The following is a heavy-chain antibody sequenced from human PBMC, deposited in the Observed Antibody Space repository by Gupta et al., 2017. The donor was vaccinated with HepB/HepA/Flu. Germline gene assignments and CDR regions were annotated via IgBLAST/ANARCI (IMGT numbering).Heavy chain of an antibody. CDR3: ARQVGCLEWQSDYFDY. Sequence: QLQLQESGPGLVKPSDTLSRTCTVSAGSISSSSYYWGWIRKPPGKGLEWIGSIYYSGSTYYNPSLKSRFTKSVDTSKNQFSLKLSSVTAAEKDVYYCARQVGCLEWQSDYFDYWGEGTMVTVSS. CDR1: AGSISSSSYY. J-gene: IGHJ4*02. V-gene: IGHV4-39*01. CDR2: IYYSGST. D-gene: IGHD3-3*02.